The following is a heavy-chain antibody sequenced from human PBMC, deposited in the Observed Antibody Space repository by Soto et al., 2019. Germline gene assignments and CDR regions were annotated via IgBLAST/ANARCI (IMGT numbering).Heavy chain of an antibody. Sequence: QVQLVESGGGVVQPGRSLRLSCAASGFTLSNYALHWVRQAPGKGLEWVAVILNDGNNKYYADSVKGRFAISRDNSKNALHPQMIRFGLEDAAVYYCSRGDQGRGWYFGRWGRGTLVTVSS. D-gene: IGHD3-10*01. V-gene: IGHV3-30*09. CDR1: GFTLSNYA. J-gene: IGHJ2*01. CDR3: SRGDQGRGWYFGR. CDR2: ILNDGNNK.